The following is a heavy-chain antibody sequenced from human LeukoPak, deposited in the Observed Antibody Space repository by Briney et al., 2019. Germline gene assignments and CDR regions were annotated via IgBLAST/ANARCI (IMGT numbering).Heavy chain of an antibody. CDR3: ASPRIAAAGYRGLNWFDP. CDR2: IYYSGST. J-gene: IGHJ5*02. CDR1: GGSISSYY. Sequence: SETLSLTCTVSGGSISSYYWSWIRQPPGKGLEWIGYIYYSGSTNYNPSLKSRVTISVDTSKNQFSLKLSSVTAADTAVYYCASPRIAAAGYRGLNWFDPWGQGTLVTVSS. V-gene: IGHV4-59*08. D-gene: IGHD6-13*01.